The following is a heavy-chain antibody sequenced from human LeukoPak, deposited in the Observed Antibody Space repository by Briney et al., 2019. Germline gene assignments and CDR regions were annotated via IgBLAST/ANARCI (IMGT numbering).Heavy chain of an antibody. CDR3: AKTGSLFGRFLDH. CDR2: MHPGGTT. Sequence: SETLSLTCSVFADSMNNYYWTWIRQPPGKGLEWVGNMHPGGTTKFHPSLEGRVTMSIDTSNKQFSLRLRSVTAADTATHYCAKTGSLFGRFLDHWGPGALVIVSS. CDR1: ADSMNNYY. J-gene: IGHJ4*02. V-gene: IGHV4-59*01. D-gene: IGHD3-10*02.